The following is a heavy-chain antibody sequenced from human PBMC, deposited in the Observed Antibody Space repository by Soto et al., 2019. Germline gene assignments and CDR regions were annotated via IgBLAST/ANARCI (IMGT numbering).Heavy chain of an antibody. CDR2: MYHRGSN. V-gene: IGHV4-59*01. J-gene: IGHJ4*02. D-gene: IGHD2-15*01. CDR3: AILDAGYWYFYS. CDR1: GGSITSYY. Sequence: TSETLSLTCTVFGGSITSYYWTWIRQPPGEGLEWIGYMYHRGSNNYNPSLKSRVAVSIDTSKNQFSLKLNSVTSADTAVYYCAILDAGYWYFYSWGQGTLVTVSS.